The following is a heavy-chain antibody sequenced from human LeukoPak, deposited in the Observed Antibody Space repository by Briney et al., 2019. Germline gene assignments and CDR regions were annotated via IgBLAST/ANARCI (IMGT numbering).Heavy chain of an antibody. J-gene: IGHJ4*02. D-gene: IGHD3-22*01. V-gene: IGHV4-34*01. Sequence: PSETLSLTCAVYGGSFSGYYWSWIRQPPGKGLEWIGEINHSGSTNYNPSLKSRVTISVDTSKNQFSLKLSSVTAADTAVYYCARGGPGPLYYYDSSVYSNVHFDYWGQGTLVTVSS. CDR3: ARGGPGPLYYYDSSVYSNVHFDY. CDR1: GGSFSGYY. CDR2: INHSGST.